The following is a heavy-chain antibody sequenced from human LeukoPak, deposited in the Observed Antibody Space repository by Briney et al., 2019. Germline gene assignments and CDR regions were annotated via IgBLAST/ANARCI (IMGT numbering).Heavy chain of an antibody. CDR2: ISSSGSTI. V-gene: IGHV3-48*03. D-gene: IGHD3-10*01. CDR1: GFTFSSYE. CDR3: AKSMGYYASGSYYYFYYMDV. J-gene: IGHJ6*03. Sequence: GGSLRLSCAASGFTFSSYEMNWVRQAPGKGLEWVSYISSSGSTIYYADSVKGRFTISRDNAKNSLYLQMNSLRAEDTAVYYCAKSMGYYASGSYYYFYYMDVWGRGTTVTVSS.